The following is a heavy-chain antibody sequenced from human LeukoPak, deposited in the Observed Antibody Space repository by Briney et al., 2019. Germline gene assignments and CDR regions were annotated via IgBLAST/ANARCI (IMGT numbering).Heavy chain of an antibody. CDR3: VKDPFYGGNPLYYFDY. J-gene: IGHJ4*02. CDR1: GFTFSSYA. CDR2: ITGDGGRT. V-gene: IGHV3-64D*06. Sequence: GGSLRLSCSASGFTFSSYAMHWVRQAPGKGLECVSAITGDGGRTYYADSVKGRFTISRVNSKNTLYLQMNSLRAEDTAVYYCVKDPFYGGNPLYYFDYWGQGTLVTVSS. D-gene: IGHD4-23*01.